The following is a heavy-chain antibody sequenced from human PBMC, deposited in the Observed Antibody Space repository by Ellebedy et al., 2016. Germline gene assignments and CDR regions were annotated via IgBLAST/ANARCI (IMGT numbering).Heavy chain of an antibody. J-gene: IGHJ6*03. V-gene: IGHV3-33*01. CDR2: IWYDGSNK. Sequence: GESLKISXAASGFTFSSYGMHWVRQAPGKGLEWVAVIWYDGSNKYYADSVKGRFTISRDNSKNTLYLQMNSLRAEDTAVYYCARDLAESYMDVWGKGTTVTVSS. CDR1: GFTFSSYG. CDR3: ARDLAESYMDV.